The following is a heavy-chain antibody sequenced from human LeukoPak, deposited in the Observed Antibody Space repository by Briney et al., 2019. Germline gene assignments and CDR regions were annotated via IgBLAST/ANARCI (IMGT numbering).Heavy chain of an antibody. J-gene: IGHJ4*02. CDR2: IKEDGSEE. V-gene: IGHV3-7*03. D-gene: IGHD6-13*01. CDR3: AKNSGWFRFDY. Sequence: GGSLRLSCEASGFTFSSYGMHWVRQAPGKGLEWVANIKEDGSEEYYVDSVKGRFTISRDNAKNSLYLQMNSLRAEDTAVYYCAKNSGWFRFDYWGQGTLVTVSS. CDR1: GFTFSSYG.